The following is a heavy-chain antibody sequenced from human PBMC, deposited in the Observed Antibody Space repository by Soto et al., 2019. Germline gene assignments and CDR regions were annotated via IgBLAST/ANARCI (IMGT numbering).Heavy chain of an antibody. V-gene: IGHV3-30-3*01. Sequence: QVQLVESGGGVVQPGRSLRLSCAASGFTFSSYAMHWVRQAPGKGLEWVAVISYDGSNKYYADSVKGRFTISRDNSKNTLYLQMNSLRAEDTAVYYCARERYYDAIGGFDYWGQGTLVTVSS. D-gene: IGHD3-22*01. CDR1: GFTFSSYA. CDR3: ARERYYDAIGGFDY. J-gene: IGHJ4*02. CDR2: ISYDGSNK.